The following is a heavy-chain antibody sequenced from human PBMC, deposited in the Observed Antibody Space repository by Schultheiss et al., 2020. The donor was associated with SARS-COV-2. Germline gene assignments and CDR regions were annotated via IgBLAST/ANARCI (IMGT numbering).Heavy chain of an antibody. CDR3: ARGFEYSSSPIDY. CDR1: GGSFSGYY. Sequence: SETLSLTCAVYGGSFSGYYWSWIRQPPGKGLEWIGSIYYSGSTYYNPSLKSRVTISVDTSKNQFSLKLSSVTAADTAVYYCARGFEYSSSPIDYWGQGTLVTVSS. V-gene: IGHV4-34*01. D-gene: IGHD6-6*01. J-gene: IGHJ4*02. CDR2: IYYSGST.